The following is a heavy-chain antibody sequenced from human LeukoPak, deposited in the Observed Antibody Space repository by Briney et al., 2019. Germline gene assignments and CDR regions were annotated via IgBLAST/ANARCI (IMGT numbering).Heavy chain of an antibody. CDR1: GYTFTGYY. CDR3: AREFRDILTGYSDFDY. CDR2: INPNSGGT. D-gene: IGHD3-9*01. V-gene: IGHV1-2*02. J-gene: IGHJ4*02. Sequence: ASVKVSCKASGYTFTGYYMHWVRQAPGQGLEWMGWINPNSGGTNYAQKFQGRVTMTRDTSISTAYMELSRLRSDDTAVYYCAREFRDILTGYSDFDYWGQGTLVTVSS.